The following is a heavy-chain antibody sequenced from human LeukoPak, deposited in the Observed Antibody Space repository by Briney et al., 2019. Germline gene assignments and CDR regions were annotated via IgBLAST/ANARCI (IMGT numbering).Heavy chain of an antibody. J-gene: IGHJ6*03. CDR2: INNDGSGT. Sequence: GGSLRLSCAASGFTFSTYWMHWVRQVPGKGLVWVSLINNDGSGTFYADSVKGRFTISRDNAKNTLYLQMDSLRSDDTAVYYCARVHNWNTEYYYYYMDVWGKGTTVTVSS. V-gene: IGHV3-74*01. D-gene: IGHD1-20*01. CDR1: GFTFSTYW. CDR3: ARVHNWNTEYYYYYMDV.